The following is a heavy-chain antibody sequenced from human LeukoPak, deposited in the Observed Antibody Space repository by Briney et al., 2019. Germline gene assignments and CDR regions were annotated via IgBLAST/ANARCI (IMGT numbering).Heavy chain of an antibody. V-gene: IGHV3-48*04. CDR3: AREPTYTSSWYTTCDS. D-gene: IGHD6-13*01. CDR2: ISSSGSTI. CDR1: GFTFSSYS. J-gene: IGHJ5*01. Sequence: PGGSLRLSCAASGFTFSSYSMNWVRQAPGKGLEWVSYISSSGSTIYYADSVKGRFTISRDNAKNSLYLQMNSLRAEDTAVYYCAREPTYTSSWYTTCDSWGQGTLVTVSS.